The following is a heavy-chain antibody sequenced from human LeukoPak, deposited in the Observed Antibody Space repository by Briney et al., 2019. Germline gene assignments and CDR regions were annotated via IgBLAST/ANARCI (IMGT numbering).Heavy chain of an antibody. D-gene: IGHD2-2*02. J-gene: IGHJ2*01. Sequence: GGSLRLSCAASGFTFNSYAMYWVRQAPGKGPEWVSGIFGSGGSAHYADSVKGRFTISKDTSKNTLYLQMNSLRAEDTAVYYCVAILVSGAIWQFDLWGRGTLVTVSS. CDR2: IFGSGGSA. CDR1: GFTFNSYA. CDR3: VAILVSGAIWQFDL. V-gene: IGHV3-23*01.